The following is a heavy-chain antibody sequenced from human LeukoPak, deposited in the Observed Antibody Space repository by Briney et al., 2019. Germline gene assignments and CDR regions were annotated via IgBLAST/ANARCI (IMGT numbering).Heavy chain of an antibody. J-gene: IGHJ4*02. Sequence: GGSLRLSCAASGFTFSTYWMSWVRQAPGKGLEWVASINPDGTTEHYVDSAKGRFTVSRDNAKNTLFLQMNSLRVEDTAVYHCAKLIREVTTYDYWGPGALVTVSS. V-gene: IGHV3-7*01. CDR1: GFTFSTYW. D-gene: IGHD1-1*01. CDR2: INPDGTTE. CDR3: AKLIREVTTYDY.